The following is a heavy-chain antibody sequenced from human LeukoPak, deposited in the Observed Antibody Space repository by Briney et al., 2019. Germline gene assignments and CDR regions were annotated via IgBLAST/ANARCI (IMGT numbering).Heavy chain of an antibody. V-gene: IGHV3-9*01. CDR2: ISWNSGDI. J-gene: IGHJ2*01. CDR1: GFSFGGYA. Sequence: GRSLRLSCAASGFSFGGYALHWVRQAPGKGLEWVASISWNSGDIVHADSVKGRFTIFRDNAKNSLYLQMDSLRTEDTALYYCVKSGGYATAIRYFDLWGRGTLVTVSS. CDR3: VKSGGYATAIRYFDL. D-gene: IGHD2-21*02.